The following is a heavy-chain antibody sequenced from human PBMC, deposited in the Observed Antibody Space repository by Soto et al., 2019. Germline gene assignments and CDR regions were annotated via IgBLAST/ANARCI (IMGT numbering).Heavy chain of an antibody. CDR2: ITTSSAYI. CDR1: GFTFNTYD. V-gene: IGHV3-21*01. D-gene: IGHD2-21*01. CDR3: VRSGTARLLRHSWFDT. Sequence: EVQLVASGGGLVKPGGSLRLSCAASGFTFNTYDMNWVRQAPGKGLEWVSSITTSSAYIYYADSLKGRITISRDNAKNSLCLQMNSLRAEDTAVYYCVRSGTARLLRHSWFDTWGQGTLVTVSS. J-gene: IGHJ5*02.